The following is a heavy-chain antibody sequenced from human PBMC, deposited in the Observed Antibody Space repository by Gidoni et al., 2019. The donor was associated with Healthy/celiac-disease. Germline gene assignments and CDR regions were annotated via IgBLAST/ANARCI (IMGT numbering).Heavy chain of an antibody. D-gene: IGHD3-3*01. Sequence: EVQLVESGGGLVQPGGSLRLSCAASGFTFGNFWMSWVRQAPGKGLEWVANIKQDGSEKYYLDSVKGRFTISRDNAKNSLYLQMNSLRAEDTAVYYCARLGKHLEWLLGDYGMDVWGQGTTVTVSS. J-gene: IGHJ6*02. CDR2: IKQDGSEK. V-gene: IGHV3-7*01. CDR3: ARLGKHLEWLLGDYGMDV. CDR1: GFTFGNFW.